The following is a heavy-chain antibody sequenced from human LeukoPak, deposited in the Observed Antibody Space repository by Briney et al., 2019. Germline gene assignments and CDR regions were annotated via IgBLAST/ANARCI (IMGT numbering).Heavy chain of an antibody. CDR1: GFTFSSYA. CDR2: ISGSGGST. J-gene: IGHJ4*02. V-gene: IGHV3-23*01. Sequence: GGSLRLSCAASGFTFSSYAMSWVRQAPGKGLEWVSAISGSGGSTYYADSVKGRFTISRDKSKNTLSLQMNSLRVEDSAVYYCAKGSQGWPYYFDYWGQGTLVTVSS. CDR3: AKGSQGWPYYFDY. D-gene: IGHD6-19*01.